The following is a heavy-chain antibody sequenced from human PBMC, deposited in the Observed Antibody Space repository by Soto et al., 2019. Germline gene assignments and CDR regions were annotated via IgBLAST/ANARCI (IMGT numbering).Heavy chain of an antibody. CDR2: INPSGGST. Sequence: GASVKVSCKASGYTFTSYYMHWVRQAPGQGLEWMGIINPSGGSTSYAQKFQGRVTMTRDTSTSTVHVELSSLRSEDTAVYYCASCIAAAGTGNYYYGMDVWGQGSTVTFSS. CDR3: ASCIAAAGTGNYYYGMDV. D-gene: IGHD6-13*01. J-gene: IGHJ6*02. CDR1: GYTFTSYY. V-gene: IGHV1-46*01.